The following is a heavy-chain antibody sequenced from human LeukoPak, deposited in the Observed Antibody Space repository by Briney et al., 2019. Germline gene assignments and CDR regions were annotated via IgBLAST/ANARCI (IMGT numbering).Heavy chain of an antibody. V-gene: IGHV3-7*01. CDR2: IKQDGSEK. Sequence: SGGSLRLSCAASGFTFSSYWMSWVRQAPGKGLEWVANIKQDGSEKYYVDSVKGRFTISRDNAKNSLYLQMNSLRAEDTAVYYCARVVPRGSRYLDYWGQGTLVTVSS. CDR3: ARVVPRGSRYLDY. J-gene: IGHJ4*02. CDR1: GFTFSSYW. D-gene: IGHD3-10*01.